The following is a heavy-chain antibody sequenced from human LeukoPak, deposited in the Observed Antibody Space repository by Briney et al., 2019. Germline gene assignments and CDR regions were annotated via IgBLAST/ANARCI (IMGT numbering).Heavy chain of an antibody. J-gene: IGHJ3*02. CDR1: GGSISSYY. Sequence: SETLSLTCTVSGGSISSYYWSWIRQPPGKGLEWIGYIYYSGSTNYNPSLKSRVTISVDTSKNQFSLKLSSMTAADTAVYYCARGEQLWVLGAFDIWGQGTMVTVSS. CDR3: ARGEQLWVLGAFDI. D-gene: IGHD5-18*01. V-gene: IGHV4-59*01. CDR2: IYYSGST.